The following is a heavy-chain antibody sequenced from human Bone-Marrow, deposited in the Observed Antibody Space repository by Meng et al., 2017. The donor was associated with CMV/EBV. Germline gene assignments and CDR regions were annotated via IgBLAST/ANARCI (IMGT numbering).Heavy chain of an antibody. J-gene: IGHJ6*02. V-gene: IGHV1-58*01. Sequence: SVKVSCKASGFTFTSSAVQGVRQARGQRLEWIGWIVVGSGNTNYAQKFQERVTITRDMSTSTAYMELSSLRSGDTAVYYCAAGPLTVTWRGYYYYGMDVWGQGTTVIVSS. D-gene: IGHD4-11*01. CDR1: GFTFTSSA. CDR2: IVVGSGNT. CDR3: AAGPLTVTWRGYYYYGMDV.